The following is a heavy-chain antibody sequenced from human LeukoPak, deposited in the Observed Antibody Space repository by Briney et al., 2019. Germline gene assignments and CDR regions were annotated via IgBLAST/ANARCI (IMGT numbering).Heavy chain of an antibody. CDR2: IYPGDSDT. V-gene: IGHV5-51*01. J-gene: IGHJ5*02. CDR1: GYSFTSYW. CDR3: ARGEFYCSSTSCFPSWFDP. D-gene: IGHD2-2*01. Sequence: GESLKISCKGSGYSFTSYWIGWVRQMPGKGLEWMGIIYPGDSDTRYSPSFQGQVTISADKSISTAYPQWSSLKASDTAMYYCARGEFYCSSTSCFPSWFDPWGQGTLVTVSS.